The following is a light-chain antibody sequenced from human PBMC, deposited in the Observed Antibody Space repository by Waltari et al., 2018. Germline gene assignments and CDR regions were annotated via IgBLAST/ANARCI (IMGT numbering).Light chain of an antibody. CDR2: DVT. V-gene: IGLV2-8*01. CDR3: SSYAGSSTLL. CDR1: SSDIGGYTY. Sequence: QSALTQPPSASGSPGQSVTISCTGTSSDIGGYTYVSWYQQRPGKAPKLLIYDVTKRPSGVPDRFSGSKSGNTASLTVSGLQAEDEADYYCSSYAGSSTLLFGGGTQLTVL. J-gene: IGLJ2*01.